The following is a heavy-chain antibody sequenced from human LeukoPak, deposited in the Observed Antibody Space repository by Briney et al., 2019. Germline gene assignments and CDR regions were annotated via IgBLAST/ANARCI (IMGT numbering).Heavy chain of an antibody. J-gene: IGHJ4*02. D-gene: IGHD2-15*01. V-gene: IGHV1-18*01. CDR1: GYTFTSYG. CDR2: ISAYNGNT. Sequence: GASVKVSCKASGYTFTSYGISWVRQAPGQGLEWMGWISAYNGNTNYAQKLQGRVTMTTDTSTSTAYMELRSLRSDDTAVYYCARVADGYCSGGSCHLDYWGQGTLVTVSS. CDR3: ARVADGYCSGGSCHLDY.